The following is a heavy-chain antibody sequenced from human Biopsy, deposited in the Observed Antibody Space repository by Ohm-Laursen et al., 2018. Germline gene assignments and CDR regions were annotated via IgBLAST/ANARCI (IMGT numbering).Heavy chain of an antibody. CDR1: GSTFNDYF. Sequence: GSSVKVSCKASGSTFNDYFIHWVRQSPGQGLEWMGWVNPNSGATNSAENFRDRVTLTRDTSISAVYIELRRLESDDAAVYYCARDRMTDVFGGPTRTDVFDSWGQGTPVTVSS. D-gene: IGHD3-10*01. CDR3: ARDRMTDVFGGPTRTDVFDS. CDR2: VNPNSGAT. V-gene: IGHV1-2*02. J-gene: IGHJ4*02.